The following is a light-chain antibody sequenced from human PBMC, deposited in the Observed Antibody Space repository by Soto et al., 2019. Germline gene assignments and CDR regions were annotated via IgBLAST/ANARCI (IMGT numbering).Light chain of an antibody. CDR3: QQYGTWPRT. CDR1: QSVSNN. Sequence: EIVMTQSPATLSVSPGERATLSCRASQSVSNNLAWYQQKPGQAPRLLIYGASTRATGIPARFSGSGSGTECTLAVSTLQSEDVAVDYCQQYGTWPRTFGQGTKVEIK. V-gene: IGKV3-15*01. J-gene: IGKJ1*01. CDR2: GAS.